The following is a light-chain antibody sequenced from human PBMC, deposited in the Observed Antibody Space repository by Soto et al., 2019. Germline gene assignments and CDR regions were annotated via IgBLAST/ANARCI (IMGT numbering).Light chain of an antibody. CDR3: CSYAGSSTYGV. CDR2: EGS. V-gene: IGLV2-23*01. J-gene: IGLJ2*01. Sequence: QSALTQPASVSGSPGQSITISCTGTSSDVGSYNLVSWYQQHPGKAPKLMIYEGSKRPSGVSNRFSGSKSVNTASLTISGLQAEDEEDYYCCSYAGSSTYGVFGGGTKLTVL. CDR1: SSDVGSYNL.